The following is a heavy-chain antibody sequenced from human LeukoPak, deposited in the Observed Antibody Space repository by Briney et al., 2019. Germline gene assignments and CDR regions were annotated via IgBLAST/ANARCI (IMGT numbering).Heavy chain of an antibody. CDR1: GYTFTSYY. Sequence: ASVKVSFKASGYTFTSYYMHWVRQAPGQGLEWMGLINPSGGSTSYAQKFQGRVTMTRDTSTSTVYMELSSLRSEDTAVYYCARDWGEWLRFSYYFDYWGQGTLVTVSS. J-gene: IGHJ4*02. CDR2: INPSGGST. V-gene: IGHV1-46*01. CDR3: ARDWGEWLRFSYYFDY. D-gene: IGHD5-12*01.